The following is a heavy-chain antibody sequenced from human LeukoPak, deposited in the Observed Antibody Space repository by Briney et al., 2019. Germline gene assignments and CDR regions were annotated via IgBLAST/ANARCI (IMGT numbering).Heavy chain of an antibody. Sequence: PSETLSLTCAVSGGSISSSNWWSWVRQPPGKGLEWIGEIYHSGSTNYNPSLKSRVTISVDTSKNQFSLKLSSVTAADTAVYYCARDHSSGYSGIPHFDYWGQGTLVTVSS. CDR1: GGSISSSNW. CDR2: IYHSGST. V-gene: IGHV4-4*02. D-gene: IGHD3-22*01. J-gene: IGHJ4*02. CDR3: ARDHSSGYSGIPHFDY.